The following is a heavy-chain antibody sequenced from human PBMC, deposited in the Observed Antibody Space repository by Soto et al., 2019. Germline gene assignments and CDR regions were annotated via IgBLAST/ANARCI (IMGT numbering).Heavy chain of an antibody. J-gene: IGHJ6*02. CDR2: ISYDGSNK. CDR1: GFTFSSYA. CDR3: AREYLEVVGATRGYYYCGMDV. Sequence: QVQLVESGGGVVQPGRSLRLSCAASGFTFSSYAMHWVRQAPGKGLEWVAVISYDGSNKYYADSVKGRFTISRDNSKNXRXMXRNSLRAEDTAVYYCAREYLEVVGATRGYYYCGMDVWGQGTTVTVSS. V-gene: IGHV3-30-3*01. D-gene: IGHD1-26*01.